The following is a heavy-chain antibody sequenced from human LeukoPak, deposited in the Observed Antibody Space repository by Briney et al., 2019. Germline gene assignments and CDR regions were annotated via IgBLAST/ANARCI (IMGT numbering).Heavy chain of an antibody. V-gene: IGHV4-59*01. J-gene: IGHJ4*02. CDR1: GGSISSYY. Sequence: SETLSLTCTVSGGSISSYYWSWIRQPPGKGLEWIGYIYYSGSTNYNPSLKSRVTISVDTSKNQFSLKLSSVTAADTAVYYCARDSSFRYFDWLSPLPFDYWGQGTLVTVSS. D-gene: IGHD3-9*01. CDR2: IYYSGST. CDR3: ARDSSFRYFDWLSPLPFDY.